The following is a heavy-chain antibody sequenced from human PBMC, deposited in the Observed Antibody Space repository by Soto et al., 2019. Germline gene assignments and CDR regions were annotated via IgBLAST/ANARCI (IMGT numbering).Heavy chain of an antibody. J-gene: IGHJ4*02. D-gene: IGHD3-22*01. CDR3: ARDSWSYYDSSGLPAEPFDY. CDR2: ISSSSSYI. CDR1: GFTFSSYS. Sequence: GGSLRLSCAASGFTFSSYSMNWVRQAPGKGLEWVSSISSSSSYIYYADSVKGRFTISRDNAKNSLYLQMNSLRAEDTAVYYCARDSWSYYDSSGLPAEPFDYWGQGTLVTVSS. V-gene: IGHV3-21*01.